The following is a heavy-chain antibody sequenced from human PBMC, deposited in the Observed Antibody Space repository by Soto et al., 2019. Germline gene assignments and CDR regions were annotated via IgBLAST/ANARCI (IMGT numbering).Heavy chain of an antibody. V-gene: IGHV4-30-2*01. J-gene: IGHJ4*02. CDR1: GGSISSGGYS. CDR3: ATAGYSPPYYFAH. CDR2: IYHSGST. D-gene: IGHD6-13*01. Sequence: SETLSLTCAVSGGSISSGGYSWSWIRQPPGKGLEWIGYIYHSGSTYYNPPLKSRVTISVDTSKNQFSLKLSSVTAADTPMYYCATAGYSPPYYFAHGGQETLVTVSS.